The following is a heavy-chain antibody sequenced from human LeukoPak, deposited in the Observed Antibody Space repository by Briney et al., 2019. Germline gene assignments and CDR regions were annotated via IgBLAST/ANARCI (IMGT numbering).Heavy chain of an antibody. J-gene: IGHJ4*02. V-gene: IGHV4-34*01. Sequence: SETLSLTCAVYGGSFSGYYWSWIRQPPGKGLEWIGEISHSGSTNYNPSLKSRVTISVDTSKNQFSLKLSSVTAADTAVYYCASNWAFDCWGQGTLVTVSS. CDR1: GGSFSGYY. CDR3: ASNWAFDC. D-gene: IGHD3-16*01. CDR2: ISHSGST.